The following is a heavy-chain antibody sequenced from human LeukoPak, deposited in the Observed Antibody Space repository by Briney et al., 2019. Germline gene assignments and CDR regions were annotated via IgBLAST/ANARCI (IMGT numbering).Heavy chain of an antibody. CDR2: ISAHSGDT. D-gene: IGHD2/OR15-2a*01. Sequence: GASLKVSCKASGYTFTNFGITWVRQAPGQGLEWMGWISAHSGDTNYAQKLQDRATMTTDTSSNTAYLELRSLRSDDSAVYYCARARNVMVIGDVWGKGTTVIVSS. V-gene: IGHV1-18*01. CDR3: ARARNVMVIGDV. J-gene: IGHJ6*04. CDR1: GYTFTNFG.